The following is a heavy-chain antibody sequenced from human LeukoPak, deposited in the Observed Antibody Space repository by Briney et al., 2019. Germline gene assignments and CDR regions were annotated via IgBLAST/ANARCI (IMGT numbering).Heavy chain of an antibody. D-gene: IGHD6-19*01. Sequence: PGRSLRLSCAASGFTFSSYGMHWVRQAPGKGLEWVAVISYDGSNKYYADSVKGRFTISRDNSKNTLYLQVNSLRAEDTAVYYCAKALSSGFDYWGQGTLVTVSS. J-gene: IGHJ4*02. CDR1: GFTFSSYG. V-gene: IGHV3-30*18. CDR3: AKALSSGFDY. CDR2: ISYDGSNK.